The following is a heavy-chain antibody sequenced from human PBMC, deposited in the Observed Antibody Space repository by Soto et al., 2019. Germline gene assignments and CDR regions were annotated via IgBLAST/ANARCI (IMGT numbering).Heavy chain of an antibody. Sequence: EASVKVSCKASGYTFTTYGISWVRQAPGQGLEWMGWISANSGNTRYAQKLQGRLTMTRDTSTGTAYMELRNLISDDTAFYFCARDVNYAFDYWGQGALVTVSS. CDR2: ISANSGNT. J-gene: IGHJ4*02. CDR1: GYTFTTYG. D-gene: IGHD1-7*01. CDR3: ARDVNYAFDY. V-gene: IGHV1-18*01.